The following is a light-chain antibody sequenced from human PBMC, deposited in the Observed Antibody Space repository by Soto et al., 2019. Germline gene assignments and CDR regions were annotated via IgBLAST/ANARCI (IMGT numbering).Light chain of an antibody. Sequence: QSALAQPASVSGAPGQSITISCTGTNSDVNYVSWHQQHPGKAPKLMIYEVIYRSSGVSTRFSGSKSGNTASLTISGLQAEDEADYYCSSSTSSNTFVFGTGTKVTVL. V-gene: IGLV2-14*01. CDR2: EVI. CDR3: SSSTSSNTFV. CDR1: NSDVNY. J-gene: IGLJ1*01.